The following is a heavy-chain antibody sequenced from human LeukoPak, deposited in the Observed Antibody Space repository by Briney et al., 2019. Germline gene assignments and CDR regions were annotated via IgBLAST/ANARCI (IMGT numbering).Heavy chain of an antibody. CDR2: ISGNGGNT. CDR3: AKPIAAAGADAFDI. CDR1: GFTFSSYA. V-gene: IGHV3-23*01. J-gene: IGHJ3*02. D-gene: IGHD6-13*01. Sequence: GGSLRLSCAASGFTFSSYAMSWVRQAPGKGLEWVSAISGNGGNTYYADSVKGRFTISRDNSKDTLYLQMNSLRAEDTAVHYCAKPIAAAGADAFDIWGQGTMVTVSS.